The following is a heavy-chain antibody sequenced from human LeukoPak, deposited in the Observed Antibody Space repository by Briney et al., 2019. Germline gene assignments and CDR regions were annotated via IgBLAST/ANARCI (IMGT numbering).Heavy chain of an antibody. J-gene: IGHJ6*03. CDR2: ISYNGDAK. V-gene: IGHV3-30*03. Sequence: GGSLRLSCVASGFTFSSYGMHWVRQAPGKGLEWVAVISYNGDAKIYADSVKGRFTISRDNSKNTLYLQMDSLRAEDMALYYCARAAGTDYYYYMDVWGKGTTVTVSS. CDR1: GFTFSSYG. CDR3: ARAAGTDYYYYMDV. D-gene: IGHD6-13*01.